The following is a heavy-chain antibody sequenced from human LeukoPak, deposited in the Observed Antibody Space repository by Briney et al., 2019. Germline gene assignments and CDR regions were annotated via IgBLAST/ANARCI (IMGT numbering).Heavy chain of an antibody. CDR2: INPNSGGT. D-gene: IGHD5-12*01. CDR1: GYTFTDYY. Sequence: ASVKVSCKASGYTFTDYYIHWVRQAPGQGLEWMGRINPNSGGTTYAQKFQSRVTMTRDMSISTAYMELSRLSSDDTAVYYCASGLVATIKDYYYGMDVWGQGTTVTVSS. J-gene: IGHJ6*02. CDR3: ASGLVATIKDYYYGMDV. V-gene: IGHV1-2*06.